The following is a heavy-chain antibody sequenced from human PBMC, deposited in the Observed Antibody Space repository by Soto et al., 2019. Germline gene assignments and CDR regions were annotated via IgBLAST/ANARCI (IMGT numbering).Heavy chain of an antibody. D-gene: IGHD5-18*01. CDR1: GFTFDDSA. Sequence: SLRLSCAASGFTFDDSAIHWVRQVLGKGLEWVSSISWNSGNIGYADSVKGRFTTSRDNAKNSLYLQMNSLRPEDTALYYCVRSKGGYSYGTPFDYWGQGTLVTVSS. CDR2: ISWNSGNI. J-gene: IGHJ4*02. V-gene: IGHV3-9*01. CDR3: VRSKGGYSYGTPFDY.